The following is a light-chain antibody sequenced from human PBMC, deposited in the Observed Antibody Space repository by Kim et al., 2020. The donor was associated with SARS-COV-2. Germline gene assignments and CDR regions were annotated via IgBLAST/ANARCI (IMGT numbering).Light chain of an antibody. J-gene: IGKJ4*01. CDR3: QQRSNWPPLT. Sequence: SPGEGATLSCRASQSVSSYLAWYQQKPGQAPKLLIYGASNRATGIPARFSGSGSGTDFTLTISSLEPEDFAVYYCQQRSNWPPLTFGGGTKVDIK. CDR1: QSVSSY. CDR2: GAS. V-gene: IGKV3-11*01.